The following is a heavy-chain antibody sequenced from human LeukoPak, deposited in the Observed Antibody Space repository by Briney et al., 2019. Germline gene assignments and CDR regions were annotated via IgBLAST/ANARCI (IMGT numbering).Heavy chain of an antibody. CDR1: GFTFSSYS. D-gene: IGHD4-23*01. Sequence: GGSLRLSCAASGFTFSSYSMNWVRQAPGKGLEWVSYISSSSSTIYYEDSVKGRFTISRDNAKNSLYLQMNSLRAEDTAVYYCARGGPTVVTLDAFDIWGQGTVVTVSA. J-gene: IGHJ3*02. CDR2: ISSSSSTI. CDR3: ARGGPTVVTLDAFDI. V-gene: IGHV3-48*01.